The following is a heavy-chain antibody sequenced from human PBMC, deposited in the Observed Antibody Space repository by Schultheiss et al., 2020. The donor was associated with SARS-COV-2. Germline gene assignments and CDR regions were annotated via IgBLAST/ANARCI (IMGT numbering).Heavy chain of an antibody. CDR1: GGSISSTNW. D-gene: IGHD3-3*01. Sequence: SETLSLTCAVYGGSISSTNWWSWVRQPPGKGLEWIGYIYYSGSTNYNPSLKSRVTISVDTSKNQFSLKLSSVTAADTAVYYCARGQVLWDFWSGYPPDVWGQGTTVTVSS. J-gene: IGHJ6*02. CDR3: ARGQVLWDFWSGYPPDV. CDR2: IYYSGST. V-gene: IGHV4-4*02.